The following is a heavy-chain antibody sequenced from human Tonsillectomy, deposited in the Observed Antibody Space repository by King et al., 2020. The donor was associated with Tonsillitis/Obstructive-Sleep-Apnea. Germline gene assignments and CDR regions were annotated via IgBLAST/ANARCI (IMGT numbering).Heavy chain of an antibody. J-gene: IGHJ4*02. D-gene: IGHD2-2*01. CDR2: IINSGRT. CDR3: AEGYCSSTSCYVGY. Sequence: VQLQQWGAGLLKPSETLSLTCAVYGGSFSGDSWNWIRHPPEKGLWWIGEIINSGRTNYNPSLKSRVTISVDTSKNQFSLKVSSVTAADTAVYYCAEGYCSSTSCYVGYWGQGTLVTVSS. V-gene: IGHV4-34*12. CDR1: GGSFSGDS.